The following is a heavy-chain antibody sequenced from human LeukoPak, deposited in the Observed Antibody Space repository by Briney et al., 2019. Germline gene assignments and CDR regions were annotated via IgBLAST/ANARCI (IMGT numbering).Heavy chain of an antibody. CDR3: AKSVVPAALNAYYFDY. Sequence: GGSLRLSCAASGFTFSSYGMHWVRQAPGKGLEWVAFIRYDGSNKYYADSVRGRFTISRDNSKNTLYLQMNSLRAEDTAVYYCAKSVVPAALNAYYFDYWGQGTLVTVSS. V-gene: IGHV3-30*02. J-gene: IGHJ4*02. CDR1: GFTFSSYG. CDR2: IRYDGSNK. D-gene: IGHD2-2*01.